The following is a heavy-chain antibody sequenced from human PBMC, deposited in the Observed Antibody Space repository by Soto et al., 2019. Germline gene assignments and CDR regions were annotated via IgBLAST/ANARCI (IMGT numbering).Heavy chain of an antibody. Sequence: QVQLVQSGAEVKKPGSSVKVSCKASGGTFSSYAISWVRQAPGQGLEWMGGIIPIFGTANYAQKFQGRVTITADESTSTAYMELSSLRSEDTAVYYCARGGFGASDYYYYYGMDVWGQGTTVTVSS. D-gene: IGHD3-10*01. V-gene: IGHV1-69*12. CDR1: GGTFSSYA. CDR3: ARGGFGASDYYYYYGMDV. J-gene: IGHJ6*02. CDR2: IIPIFGTA.